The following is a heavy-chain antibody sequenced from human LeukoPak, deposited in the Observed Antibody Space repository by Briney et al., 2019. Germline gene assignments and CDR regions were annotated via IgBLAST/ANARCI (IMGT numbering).Heavy chain of an antibody. J-gene: IGHJ4*02. CDR1: GYTFTRNY. V-gene: IGHV1-46*01. Sequence: GASVKVSCKASGYTFTRNYMSWVRQAPGQGLEWMGIIIPGGGSTSYAQKFQGRLTMTRDMSTSTVYMELSSLRSEDTAVYYCAREGYCSGGSCYSLDYWGQGTLVTVSS. CDR3: AREGYCSGGSCYSLDY. CDR2: IIPGGGST. D-gene: IGHD2-15*01.